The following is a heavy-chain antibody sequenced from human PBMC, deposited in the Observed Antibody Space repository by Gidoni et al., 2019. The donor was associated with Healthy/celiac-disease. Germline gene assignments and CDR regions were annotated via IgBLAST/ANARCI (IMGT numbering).Heavy chain of an antibody. V-gene: IGHV1-18*04. D-gene: IGHD6-19*01. Sequence: QVQLVQSGAEVKKPGASVTLSCKAAGYTFTSYGISWVRQAPGQGLEWMGWISAYNGNTNDAQKLQGRVTMTTDTSTSTAYMELRSLRSDDTAVYYCARVEIFSAWGWQDYWGQGTLVTVSS. CDR3: ARVEIFSAWGWQDY. J-gene: IGHJ4*02. CDR1: GYTFTSYG. CDR2: ISAYNGNT.